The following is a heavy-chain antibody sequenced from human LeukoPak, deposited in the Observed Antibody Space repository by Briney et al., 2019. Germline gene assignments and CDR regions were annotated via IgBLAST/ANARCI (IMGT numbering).Heavy chain of an antibody. V-gene: IGHV3-7*01. D-gene: IGHD2-15*01. CDR1: GFTFSSYW. Sequence: GGSLRLSCAASGFTFSSYWMSWVRQAPGKGLEWVANIKQDGSEKYYVDSVKGRFTISRDNAKNSLYLQMNSLRAEDTAVYYCARAPWWSSRAFDIRGQGTMVTVSS. CDR2: IKQDGSEK. J-gene: IGHJ3*02. CDR3: ARAPWWSSRAFDI.